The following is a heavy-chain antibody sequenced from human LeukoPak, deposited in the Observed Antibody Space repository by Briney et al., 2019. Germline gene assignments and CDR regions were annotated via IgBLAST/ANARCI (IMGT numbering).Heavy chain of an antibody. CDR3: ARELRRGFDY. V-gene: IGHV3-21*01. CDR1: GFNFNTYS. CDR2: ISSRASYN. J-gene: IGHJ4*02. Sequence: GGSLRLSCVVSGFNFNTYSMNWVRQAPGKGLEWVSSISSRASYNDYADSVKGRFTISRDNGKNSLYLQMNSLRDEDTAVYYCARELRRGFDYWGQGTLVTVSS.